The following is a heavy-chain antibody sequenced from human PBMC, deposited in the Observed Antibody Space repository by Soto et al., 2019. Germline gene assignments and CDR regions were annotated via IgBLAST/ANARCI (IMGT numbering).Heavy chain of an antibody. Sequence: QVQLQELGPGLVKPSETLSLTCTVSGGAISGYYWTWIRQSAGKGLEWIGRIYSSGGTKYNPSLKSRVTMSLDTSKNQFSLRLSSVTAADTAVYYCARGQRFSDSFDPWGQGTLVTVSS. CDR3: ARGQRFSDSFDP. CDR2: IYSSGGT. J-gene: IGHJ5*02. CDR1: GGAISGYY. V-gene: IGHV4-4*07. D-gene: IGHD3-3*01.